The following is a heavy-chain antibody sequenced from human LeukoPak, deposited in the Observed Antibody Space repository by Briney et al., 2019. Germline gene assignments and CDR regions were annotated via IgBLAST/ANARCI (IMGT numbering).Heavy chain of an antibody. CDR3: ARDVLATSIAAPYY. Sequence: SETLSLTCTVSVGSISSSTYYWGWIRQPPGKVLEWIGSIFYSGRTYYNPSLKSRVTMSVDTSKNQFSLRLSSVNAADTAVYYCARDVLATSIAAPYYWGQGTLVTVSS. CDR1: VGSISSSTYY. J-gene: IGHJ4*02. V-gene: IGHV4-39*07. CDR2: IFYSGRT. D-gene: IGHD6-13*01.